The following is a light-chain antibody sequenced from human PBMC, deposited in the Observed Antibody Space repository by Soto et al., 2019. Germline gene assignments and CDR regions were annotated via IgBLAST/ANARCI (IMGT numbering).Light chain of an antibody. J-gene: IGLJ1*01. V-gene: IGLV1-51*02. CDR1: GSNIETNY. Sequence: QSVLTQPPSVSAAPRQKVTVSCSGSGSNIETNYVSWYRQLPGTAPQLLIYENTLRPSGIPDRFSGSKSGTSATLGITGLQTGDEADYYCGTWDSSLSAGVFGTGTKVTVL. CDR2: ENT. CDR3: GTWDSSLSAGV.